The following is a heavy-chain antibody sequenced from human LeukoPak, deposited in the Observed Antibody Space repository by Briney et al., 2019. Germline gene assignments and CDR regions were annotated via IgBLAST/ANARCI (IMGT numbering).Heavy chain of an antibody. Sequence: GPSVNVSCKASGYTFTGYYMHWVRQAPGQGLGWMGWINPNSGGTNYAQKFQGRVTMTRDTSISTAYMELSRLRSDDTAVYYCARVMRRYYYGSGSPFGYWGQGTLVTVSS. CDR3: ARVMRRYYYGSGSPFGY. D-gene: IGHD3-10*01. J-gene: IGHJ4*02. CDR1: GYTFTGYY. CDR2: INPNSGGT. V-gene: IGHV1-2*02.